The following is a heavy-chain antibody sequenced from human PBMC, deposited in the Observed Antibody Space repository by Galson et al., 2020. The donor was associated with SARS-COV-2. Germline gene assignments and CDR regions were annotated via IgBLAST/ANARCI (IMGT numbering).Heavy chain of an antibody. V-gene: IGHV3-11*01. CDR1: GFTFSDYY. CDR2: VSTVGTTV. CDR3: ATDRSISAVGTWDY. D-gene: IGHD6-6*01. Sequence: GGSLRLSCKVSGFTFSDYYMSWIRQAPGKGLEWVSYVSTVGTTVYYADSVKGRFTISRDNDKNSLYLQMDSLRVEDTAVYYCATDRSISAVGTWDYWSHGTLVTVSS. J-gene: IGHJ4*01.